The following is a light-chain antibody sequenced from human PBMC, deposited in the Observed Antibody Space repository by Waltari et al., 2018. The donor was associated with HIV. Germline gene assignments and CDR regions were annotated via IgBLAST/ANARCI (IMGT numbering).Light chain of an antibody. CDR2: WAS. Sequence: DIVMTQSPDSLAVSLGERATIDCKSSQSVLYNSNNKNYLAWYQHKPGQSPNLLIYWASTRESWVPDRFSGSGSGTDFTLTISSLQAEDVAVYYCQQYYSVPLTFGGGTKVEIK. J-gene: IGKJ4*01. V-gene: IGKV4-1*01. CDR1: QSVLYNSNNKNY. CDR3: QQYYSVPLT.